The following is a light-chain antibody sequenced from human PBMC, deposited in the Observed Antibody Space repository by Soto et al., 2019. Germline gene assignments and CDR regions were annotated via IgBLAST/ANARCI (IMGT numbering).Light chain of an antibody. CDR2: EVS. CDR1: SSDVGAYNY. Sequence: QSALTQPPSASGSPGQSVTISCTGTSSDVGAYNYVSWYQQYPGKAPKLMIYEVSKRPSGVPDRFSGSKSGKTASLTVSGLQPEDGADYYCTSYAGSNLWLFGGGTKLTVL. V-gene: IGLV2-8*01. J-gene: IGLJ3*02. CDR3: TSYAGSNLWL.